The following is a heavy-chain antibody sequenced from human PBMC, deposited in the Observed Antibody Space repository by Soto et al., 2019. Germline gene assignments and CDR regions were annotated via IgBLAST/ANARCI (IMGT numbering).Heavy chain of an antibody. CDR2: INHSGST. V-gene: IGHV4-34*01. Sequence: SETLSLTCAVYGGSFSGYYWSWIRQPPGRGLEWIGEINHSGSTNYNPSLKSRVTISVDTSKNQFSLKLSSVTAADTAVYYCARGRYYDFWSGPRSSGGWFDPWGQGTLVTVSS. J-gene: IGHJ5*02. CDR1: GGSFSGYY. CDR3: ARGRYYDFWSGPRSSGGWFDP. D-gene: IGHD3-3*01.